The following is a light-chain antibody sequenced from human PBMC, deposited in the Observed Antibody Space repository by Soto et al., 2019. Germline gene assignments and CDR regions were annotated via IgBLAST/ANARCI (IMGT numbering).Light chain of an antibody. CDR2: GAS. CDR1: QRVNNNY. V-gene: IGKV3-20*01. J-gene: IGKJ1*01. Sequence: EIVLTQSPGTLSLSPGETATLSCRASQRVNNNYLAWYHQKPGQAPRLLLYGASSRATGIPDRFRGSGSGTDFTLTITRLEPEDFAVDYCQQYGNTPRTFGQGTKVEI. CDR3: QQYGNTPRT.